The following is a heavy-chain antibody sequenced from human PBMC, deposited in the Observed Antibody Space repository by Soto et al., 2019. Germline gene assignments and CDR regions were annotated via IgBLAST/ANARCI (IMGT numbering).Heavy chain of an antibody. Sequence: QVQLVESGGGVVQPGRSLRLSCAASGFTFSSYGMHWVRQAPGKGLEWVAVISYDGSNKYYADSVKGRFTISRDNSKNTLYLQMNSLRAEDTAVYYCAKDPPRGYSYGPSPDGDYWGQGTLVTVSS. CDR2: ISYDGSNK. CDR1: GFTFSSYG. D-gene: IGHD5-18*01. V-gene: IGHV3-30*18. CDR3: AKDPPRGYSYGPSPDGDY. J-gene: IGHJ4*02.